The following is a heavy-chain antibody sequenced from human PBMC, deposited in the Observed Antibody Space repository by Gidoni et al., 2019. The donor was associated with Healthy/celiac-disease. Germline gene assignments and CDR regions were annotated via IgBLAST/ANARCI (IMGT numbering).Heavy chain of an antibody. Sequence: QLQLQESGPGLVKPSETLSLTCTVTGGSISTSSYSWGWIRQPPGKGLEWIGSIYYSGGTNYNPSLKGRVTISVDTSKNQFSLKLSSVTAADTAVYYCARSEKGAAAGWFDPWGQGTLVTVSS. V-gene: IGHV4-39*01. CDR2: IYYSGGT. D-gene: IGHD6-13*01. CDR3: ARSEKGAAAGWFDP. CDR1: GGSISTSSYS. J-gene: IGHJ5*02.